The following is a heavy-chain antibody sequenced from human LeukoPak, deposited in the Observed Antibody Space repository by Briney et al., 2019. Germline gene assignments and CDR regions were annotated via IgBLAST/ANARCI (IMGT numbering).Heavy chain of an antibody. J-gene: IGHJ4*02. D-gene: IGHD3-9*01. Sequence: WGSLRLSCVASGFTFSNYAMSWVRQAPGKGLEWVSAITGSGGNTYYADSVKGRFTISRDNSKNTVFLQMNSLRAEDTAVYYCAKWGDYDVLTGYYVSDYWGQGTLVTVSS. V-gene: IGHV3-23*01. CDR2: ITGSGGNT. CDR3: AKWGDYDVLTGYYVSDY. CDR1: GFTFSNYA.